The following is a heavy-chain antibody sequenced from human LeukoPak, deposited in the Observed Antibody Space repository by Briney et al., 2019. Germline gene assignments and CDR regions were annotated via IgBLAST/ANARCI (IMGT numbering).Heavy chain of an antibody. Sequence: PGGSLRLSWAAAGFTFSSYAMGWVRQAPGRGLGWVSAISGRGGSAYYGDYVKGRFTISRDNSKNTLYLQMNSLRAEDTAVYYCAKDLRSYYDSSGYLKGNTFDYWGQGTLVTVSS. CDR1: GFTFSSYA. CDR2: ISGRGGSA. J-gene: IGHJ4*02. D-gene: IGHD3-22*01. CDR3: AKDLRSYYDSSGYLKGNTFDY. V-gene: IGHV3-23*01.